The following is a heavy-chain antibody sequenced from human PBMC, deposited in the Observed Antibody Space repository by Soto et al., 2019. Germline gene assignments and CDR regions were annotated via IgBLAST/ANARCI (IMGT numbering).Heavy chain of an antibody. CDR3: ARHGPHPGSHSRKDYYYYGMDV. CDR1: GYSFTSYW. J-gene: IGHJ6*02. Sequence: GESLKISCKGSGYSFTSYWISCVRQMPGKGLEWMGRIDPSDSYTNYSPSFQGHVTISADKSISTACLQWSSLKASDTAMYYCARHGPHPGSHSRKDYYYYGMDVWGQGTTVTV. D-gene: IGHD3-10*01. V-gene: IGHV5-10-1*01. CDR2: IDPSDSYT.